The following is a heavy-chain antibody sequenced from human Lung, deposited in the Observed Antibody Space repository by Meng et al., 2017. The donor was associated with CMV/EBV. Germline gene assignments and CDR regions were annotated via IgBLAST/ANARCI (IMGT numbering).Heavy chain of an antibody. J-gene: IGHJ6*02. CDR2: IYTDSTRT. D-gene: IGHD1-1*01. V-gene: IGHV3-23*03. CDR1: GFTFSNFA. CDR3: AKGTWDDYWYGLDV. Sequence: GESLKISCAASGFTFSNFAMTWVRQAPGKGLEWVSVIYTDSTRTYYGNSVKGRFTISRSDSQNTLHLQMNSLRAKDTAVYYCAKGTWDDYWYGLDVWGQGXTVTVSS.